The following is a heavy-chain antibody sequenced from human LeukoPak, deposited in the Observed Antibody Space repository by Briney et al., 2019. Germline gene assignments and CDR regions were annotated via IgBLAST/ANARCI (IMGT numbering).Heavy chain of an antibody. V-gene: IGHV4-59*08. CDR2: IYYSGST. D-gene: IGHD3-10*01. CDR3: ARHGDCYFDY. J-gene: IGHJ4*02. CDR1: GGSISSYY. Sequence: PSETLSLTCTVSGGSISSYYWSWIRQPPGKGLEWIAYIYYSGSTNYNPSLKSRVTISVDKSKNQLSLELSFVTAADTAVYYCARHGDCYFDYWGQGSLVTVSS.